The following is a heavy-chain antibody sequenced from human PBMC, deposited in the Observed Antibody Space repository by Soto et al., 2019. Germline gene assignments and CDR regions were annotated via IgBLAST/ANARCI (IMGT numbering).Heavy chain of an antibody. D-gene: IGHD4-17*01. CDR2: IHHIGST. CDR3: ARENGDSDYYYYGMDV. J-gene: IGHJ6*02. CDR1: GYSISSGYY. Sequence: PXASLSLIGAVCGYSISSGYYWGWIRQPPGKGLEWIGSIHHIGSTHYNPSLKSRVIISVDTSKNQFSLKLSSVTAADTAVYYCARENGDSDYYYYGMDVWGQGTTVTVSS. V-gene: IGHV4-38-2*02.